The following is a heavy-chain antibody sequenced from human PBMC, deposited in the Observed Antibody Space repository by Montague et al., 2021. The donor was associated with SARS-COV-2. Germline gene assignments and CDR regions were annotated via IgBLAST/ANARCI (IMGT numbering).Heavy chain of an antibody. D-gene: IGHD2-21*02. CDR1: GGSVSSGSYY. CDR3: ARDLSRAFCEGDSCYSENWVAP. Sequence: SETLSLTCTVSGGSVSSGSYYWSWIRQPPGKGLEWIGYIYFPGSVKYNPSLNRRVSMSIDTSKNQFSLELTSVTAADTAIYYCARDLSRAFCEGDSCYSENWVAPWGQGTLVTVSS. CDR2: IYFPGSV. J-gene: IGHJ5*02. V-gene: IGHV4-61*01.